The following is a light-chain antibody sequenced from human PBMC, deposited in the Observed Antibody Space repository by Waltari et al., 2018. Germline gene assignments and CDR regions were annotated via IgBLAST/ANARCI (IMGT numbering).Light chain of an antibody. CDR1: ELGDKY. CDR2: QDK. V-gene: IGLV3-1*01. Sequence: SYELTQPPSVSVSPGQTASITCSGDELGDKYVCWYQQKPGQSPVVVIYQDKKRPSGIPERFSGSNSGNTANLTISETQAMDEADYYCQAWDSNTVVFGGGTKVTVL. CDR3: QAWDSNTVV. J-gene: IGLJ2*01.